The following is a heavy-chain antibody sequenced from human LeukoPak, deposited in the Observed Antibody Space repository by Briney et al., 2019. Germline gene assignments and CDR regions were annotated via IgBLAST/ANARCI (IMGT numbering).Heavy chain of an antibody. CDR1: GYTFTGYY. CDR2: INPNSGGT. V-gene: IGHV1-2*02. D-gene: IGHD3-22*01. J-gene: IGHJ4*02. CDR3: AREGYDSSGYYLLPLDY. Sequence: VASVKVSCKASGYTFTGYYMHWVRQAPGQGLEWMGWINPNSGGTNYAQKFQGRVTMTRDTSISTAYMELSRLRSDDTAVYYCAREGYDSSGYYLLPLDYWGQGTLVTVSS.